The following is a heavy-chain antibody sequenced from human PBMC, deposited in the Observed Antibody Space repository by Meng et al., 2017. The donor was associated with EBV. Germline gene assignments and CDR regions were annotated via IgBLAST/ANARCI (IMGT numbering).Heavy chain of an antibody. CDR2: ISATSVDT. D-gene: IGHD1-26*01. Sequence: VRLVAPGEGFVQPGGSFRLSCAPSVFSFSNDAMGWVRQAPGKGLEWVSGISATSVDTYYADSVKGRFATSRNNSKNTVTLHMNILRAEDTAIYYCNSGSHSPLDSWGQGTLVTVSS. J-gene: IGHJ4*02. V-gene: IGHV3-23*04. CDR3: NSGSHSPLDS. CDR1: VFSFSNDA.